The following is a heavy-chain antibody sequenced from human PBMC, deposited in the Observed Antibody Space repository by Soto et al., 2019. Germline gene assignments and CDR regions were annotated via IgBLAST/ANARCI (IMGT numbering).Heavy chain of an antibody. CDR2: ISSSSSYI. V-gene: IGHV3-21*01. J-gene: IGHJ3*02. CDR1: GFTFSSYS. D-gene: IGHD3-10*01. CDR3: ASPPYYGSGSSGAFDI. Sequence: GGSLRLSCAASGFTFSSYSMNWVRQAPGKGLEWVSSISSSSSYIYYADSVKGRFTISRDNAKNSLYLQMNSLRAEDTAVYYCASPPYYGSGSSGAFDIWGHGTMFTVSS.